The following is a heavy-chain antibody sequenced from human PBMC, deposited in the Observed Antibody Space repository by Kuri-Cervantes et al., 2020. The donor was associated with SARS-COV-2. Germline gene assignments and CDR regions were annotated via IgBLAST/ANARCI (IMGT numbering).Heavy chain of an antibody. CDR2: ISSSSSYI. CDR1: GFTFSSYS. CDR3: ARDQAYYDFWSGPLKGVYYYYGMDV. J-gene: IGHJ6*02. D-gene: IGHD3-3*01. V-gene: IGHV3-21*01. Sequence: GGSLRLSCAASGFTFSSYSMNWVRQAPGKGLEWVSSISSSSSYIYYADSVKGRFTISRDNAKNSLYLQMNSLRAEDTAVYYCARDQAYYDFWSGPLKGVYYYYGMDVWGQGTTVTVSS.